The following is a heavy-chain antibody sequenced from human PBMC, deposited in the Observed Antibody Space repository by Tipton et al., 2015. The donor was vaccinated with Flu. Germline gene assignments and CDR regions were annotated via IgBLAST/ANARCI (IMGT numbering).Heavy chain of an antibody. CDR1: GFTFNSYA. J-gene: IGHJ5*02. CDR2: ISGSGGST. Sequence: SLRLSCAASGFTFNSYAMSWVRQAPGKGLEWVSAISGSGGSTYYADSVKGRFTISRDNSKNTLYLQMNSLRAEDTAVYYCAKEGLELNWFDPWGQGTLVTVSS. D-gene: IGHD1-7*01. CDR3: AKEGLELNWFDP. V-gene: IGHV3-23*01.